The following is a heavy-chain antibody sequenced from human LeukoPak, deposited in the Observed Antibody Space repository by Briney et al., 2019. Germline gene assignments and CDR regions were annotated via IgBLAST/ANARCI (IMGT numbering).Heavy chain of an antibody. CDR2: INSSGGST. CDR3: ARQAQTDFDI. CDR1: GYTFTNYY. Sequence: ASVKVSCKASGYTFTNYYMHWVRQAPGQGLEWMGIINSSGGSTTYAQKFQGRVTMTRDTSTSTVYMEVSSLRSEDTAMYYCARQAQTDFDIWGQGTMVTVSS. V-gene: IGHV1-46*01. J-gene: IGHJ3*02. D-gene: IGHD1-14*01.